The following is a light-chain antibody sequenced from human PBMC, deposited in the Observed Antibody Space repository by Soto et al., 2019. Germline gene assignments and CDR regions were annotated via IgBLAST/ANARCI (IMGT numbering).Light chain of an antibody. Sequence: QSVLTQPPSPSGTPGQRVTISCSGSSSNIESNTVNWYQQLPGTAPKLLIYSNNQRPSGVPDRFSGSKSGTSASLAISGLQSEDEADYYCATWDDSLNGWVFGGGTKVTVL. CDR2: SNN. CDR1: SSNIESNT. J-gene: IGLJ3*02. CDR3: ATWDDSLNGWV. V-gene: IGLV1-44*01.